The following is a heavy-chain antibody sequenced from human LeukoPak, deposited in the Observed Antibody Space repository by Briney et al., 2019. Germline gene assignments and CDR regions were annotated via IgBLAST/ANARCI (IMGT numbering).Heavy chain of an antibody. CDR3: ARDIVSGSGSLDY. D-gene: IGHD3-10*01. V-gene: IGHV3-74*01. J-gene: IGHJ4*02. Sequence: GGSLRLSCAASRFSFSNYWMHWVRQAPGKGLVWVPRVKSDGSNPSYADSVKGRLTISRDNAENVLYLQMNTLGAEDTAVYYCARDIVSGSGSLDYWGQGTLVTVSS. CDR1: RFSFSNYW. CDR2: VKSDGSNP.